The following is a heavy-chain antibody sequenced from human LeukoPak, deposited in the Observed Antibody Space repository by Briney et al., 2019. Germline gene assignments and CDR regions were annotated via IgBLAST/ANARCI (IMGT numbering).Heavy chain of an antibody. CDR2: IYYSGST. Sequence: TPSETLSLTCTASGGSISSYYWSWIRQPPGKGLEWIGYIYYSGSTNYNPSLKSRVTISVDTSKNQFSLKLSSVTAADTAVYYCASFDCGGDCGYFDYWGQGTLVTVSS. J-gene: IGHJ4*02. V-gene: IGHV4-59*01. D-gene: IGHD2-21*01. CDR3: ASFDCGGDCGYFDY. CDR1: GGSISSYY.